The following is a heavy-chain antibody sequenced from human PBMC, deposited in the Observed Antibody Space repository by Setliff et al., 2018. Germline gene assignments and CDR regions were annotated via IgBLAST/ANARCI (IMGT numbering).Heavy chain of an antibody. CDR2: ISYSGTP. Sequence: SETLSLTCTVSDDSFTSSRYYWGWIRQAPGSGLEWIGSISYSGTPYYNASVESRVTISIDTSRNQFSLELRSVTVADTATYYCVRPGGTTVVARHFDYWGAGILVTISS. V-gene: IGHV4-39*01. CDR3: VRPGGTTVVARHFDY. J-gene: IGHJ4*01. CDR1: DDSFTSSRYY. D-gene: IGHD2-15*01.